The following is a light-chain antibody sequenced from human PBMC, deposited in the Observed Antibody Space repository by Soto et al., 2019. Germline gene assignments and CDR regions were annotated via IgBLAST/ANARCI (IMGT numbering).Light chain of an antibody. CDR2: GAS. J-gene: IGKJ3*01. CDR3: QEYGASPFT. V-gene: IGKV3-15*01. Sequence: ETVMTQSPATLSVSPGERATLSCRASQSVNSNLAWYQQKLGQAPRVLIYGASTRATGIPDRFSGSGSGTEFILTISSLQSEDFAVYYCQEYGASPFTFGPGTRVEI. CDR1: QSVNSN.